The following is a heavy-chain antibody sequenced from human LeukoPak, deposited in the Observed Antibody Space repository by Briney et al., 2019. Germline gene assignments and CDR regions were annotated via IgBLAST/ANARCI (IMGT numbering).Heavy chain of an antibody. CDR1: GFTFSSYS. J-gene: IGHJ4*02. V-gene: IGHV3-21*01. D-gene: IGHD6-13*01. CDR3: ARDRIAAAGSFDY. CDR2: ISSSSSYI. Sequence: PGGSLRLSCAASGFTFSSYSMNWVRQAPGKGLEWVSSISSSSSYIYYADSVKGRFTISRDNAKNSLYLQMNSLRAEDTAVYYCARDRIAAAGSFDYWGQGTLVTVS.